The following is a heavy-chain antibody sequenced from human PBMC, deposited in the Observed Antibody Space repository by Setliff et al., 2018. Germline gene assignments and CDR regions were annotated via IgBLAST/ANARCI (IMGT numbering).Heavy chain of an antibody. CDR2: VYDSGTT. CDR1: GGSFSGYY. Sequence: PSETLSLTCAVYGGSFSGYYWGWIRQPPGKGLEWIGTVYDSGTTYYNPSLKSRVTIFVDTSKNQFSLNLNSVTAADTAVYYCARMSGFLYMDVWGKGTPVTVS. V-gene: IGHV4-34*01. CDR3: ARMSGFLYMDV. J-gene: IGHJ6*03. D-gene: IGHD3-3*01.